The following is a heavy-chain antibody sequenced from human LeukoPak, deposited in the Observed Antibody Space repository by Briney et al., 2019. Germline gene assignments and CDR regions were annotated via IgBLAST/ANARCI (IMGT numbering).Heavy chain of an antibody. CDR2: INAYNGNT. CDR3: PRDGFRAPSDY. Sequence: ASVKVSCKASGYTFTSYSINWVRQAPGQGLEWMVSINAYNGNTNYAQKVQGRVTMTTDTSTSTAYMELRSLRSDDKALYSRPRDGFRAPSDYWGQGTLVTVSS. D-gene: IGHD5-12*01. V-gene: IGHV1-18*01. CDR1: GYTFTSYS. J-gene: IGHJ4*02.